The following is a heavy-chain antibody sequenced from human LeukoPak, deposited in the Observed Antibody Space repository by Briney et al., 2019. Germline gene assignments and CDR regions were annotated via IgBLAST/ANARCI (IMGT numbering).Heavy chain of an antibody. V-gene: IGHV4-61*02. CDR1: GGSISSGSYY. CDR2: IYTSGST. D-gene: IGHD3-3*01. J-gene: IGHJ4*02. CDR3: ARGFYDFWSGWYYFDY. Sequence: SETLSLTCTVSGGSISSGSYYWSWIRQPAGKGLEWIVRIYTSGSTNYNPSLKSRVTISVDTSKNQFSLKLSSVTAADTAVYYCARGFYDFWSGWYYFDYWGQGTLVTVSS.